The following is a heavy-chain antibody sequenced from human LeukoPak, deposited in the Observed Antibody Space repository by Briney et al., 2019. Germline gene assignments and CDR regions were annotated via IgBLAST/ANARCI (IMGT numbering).Heavy chain of an antibody. V-gene: IGHV3-23*01. CDR1: GFTFSDYS. D-gene: IGHD4-17*01. J-gene: IGHJ3*02. CDR3: ARESGGTTVTLGAFDI. CDR2: IVASGGST. Sequence: PGGSLRLSCAASGFTFSDYSMNWVRQAPRKGLEWVSSIVASGGSTYYADSVKGRFTISRDNAKNSLYLQMNSLRAEDTAVYYCARESGGTTVTLGAFDIWGQGTMVTVSS.